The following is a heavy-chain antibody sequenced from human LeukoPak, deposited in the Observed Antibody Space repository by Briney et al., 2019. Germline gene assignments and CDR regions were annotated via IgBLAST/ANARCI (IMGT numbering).Heavy chain of an antibody. J-gene: IGHJ5*02. CDR3: AKDSVYHRVDP. CDR1: GFTFSSYG. CDR2: ISGSGGST. Sequence: GGTLRLSCAASGFTFSSYGMSWVRQAPGKGLEWVSAISGSGGSTYYADSVKGRFTISRDNSKNTLYLQMNSLRAEDTAVYYCAKDSVYHRVDPWGQGTLVTVSS. D-gene: IGHD2-2*01. V-gene: IGHV3-23*01.